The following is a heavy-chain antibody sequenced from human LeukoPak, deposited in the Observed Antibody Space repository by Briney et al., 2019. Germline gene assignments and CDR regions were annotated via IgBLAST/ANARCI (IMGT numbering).Heavy chain of an antibody. CDR2: INPNSGNT. D-gene: IGHD1-26*01. Sequence: AASVKVSCKASGYTFTSYDINWVRQATGQGLEWMGWINPNSGNTGYAQKFQGRVTITRNTSISTAYMELSSLRSEDTAVYYCASSQGIVGASAFDHWGQGTLVTVSS. J-gene: IGHJ4*02. V-gene: IGHV1-8*03. CDR1: GYTFTSYD. CDR3: ASSQGIVGASAFDH.